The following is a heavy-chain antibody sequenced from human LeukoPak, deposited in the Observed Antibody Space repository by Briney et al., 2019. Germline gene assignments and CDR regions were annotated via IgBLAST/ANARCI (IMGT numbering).Heavy chain of an antibody. CDR3: AIEYYDFWSGYTLGDY. CDR2: IYYSGST. V-gene: IGHV4-39*01. CDR1: GGSISSSSYY. Sequence: SETLSLTCTVSGGSISSSSYYWGWIRQPPGKGLEWIGSIYYSGSTYYNPSLKSRVTISVDTSKNQFSLKLSSVTAADTAVYYCAIEYYDFWSGYTLGDYWAREPWSPSPQ. D-gene: IGHD3-3*01. J-gene: IGHJ4*02.